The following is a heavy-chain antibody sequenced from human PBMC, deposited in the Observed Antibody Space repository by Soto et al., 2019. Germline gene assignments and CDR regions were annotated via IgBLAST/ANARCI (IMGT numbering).Heavy chain of an antibody. Sequence: QVQLVESGGGLVKPGGSLRLSCAASGFTFSDYDMSWIRQAPGKGLEWLSYISSSSGYTNYADSVKGRFTIARDNANNSLYLQMNSLRAEDTAVYYCARVRYSDYDAFDIWGQGTMVTVSS. CDR1: GFTFSDYD. CDR3: ARVRYSDYDAFDI. D-gene: IGHD5-12*01. J-gene: IGHJ3*02. V-gene: IGHV3-11*06. CDR2: ISSSSGYT.